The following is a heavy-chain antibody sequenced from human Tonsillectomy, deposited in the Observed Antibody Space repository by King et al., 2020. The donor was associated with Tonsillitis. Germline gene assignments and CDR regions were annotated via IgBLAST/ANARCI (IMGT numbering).Heavy chain of an antibody. J-gene: IGHJ3*02. CDR1: GFTVSKNY. Sequence: VQLVESGGGLIQPGGSLRLSCAASGFTVSKNYMNWVRQAPGKGLEWVSVIYSGGKTYYADSVKGRFTISRDNSKNTLYLQMNSLRAEDTAVYYCARERRYFDWSDPHDAFDIWGQGTMVTVSS. D-gene: IGHD3-9*01. CDR2: IYSGGKT. CDR3: ARERRYFDWSDPHDAFDI. V-gene: IGHV3-53*01.